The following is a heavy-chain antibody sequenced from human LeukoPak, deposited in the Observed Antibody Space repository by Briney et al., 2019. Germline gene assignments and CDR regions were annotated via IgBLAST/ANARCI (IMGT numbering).Heavy chain of an antibody. CDR2: MNPNSGNT. CDR1: GYTFTSYD. Sequence: ASVKVSCKASGYTFTSYDIDWVRQATGQGLEWMGWMNPNSGNTGYAQKFQGRVTMTRNTSISTAYMELSSLRSEDTAVYYCARSVAVAGTGFDYWGQGTLVTVSS. J-gene: IGHJ4*02. V-gene: IGHV1-8*01. CDR3: ARSVAVAGTGFDY. D-gene: IGHD6-19*01.